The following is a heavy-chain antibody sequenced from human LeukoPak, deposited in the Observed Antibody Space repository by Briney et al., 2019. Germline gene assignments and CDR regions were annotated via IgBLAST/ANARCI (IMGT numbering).Heavy chain of an antibody. J-gene: IGHJ5*02. Sequence: PGGSLRLSCAASGFTFSTYGMNWVRQAPGKGLEWVSSISSSGIIYYTASVKGRFTTSRDNAKNSLYLQMNSLRDEDSAVYFCARDFLRAASTWGQGTLVTVSS. V-gene: IGHV3-21*01. CDR1: GFTFSTYG. CDR2: ISSSGII. CDR3: ARDFLRAAST. D-gene: IGHD3-10*01.